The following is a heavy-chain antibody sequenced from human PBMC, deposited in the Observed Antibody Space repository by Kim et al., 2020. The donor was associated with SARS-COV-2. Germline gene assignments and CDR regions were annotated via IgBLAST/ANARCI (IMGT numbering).Heavy chain of an antibody. D-gene: IGHD3-16*01. V-gene: IGHV3-74*01. CDR3: ARGGGPTLDY. J-gene: IGHJ4*02. CDR1: GFTFSSYW. Sequence: GGSLRLSCAASGFTFSSYWMHWVRLVPGKGLVWVSHINSAASTTTYADSVKGRFTISRDNAKNTLYLQMNSLRADDTAVYYCARGGGPTLDYWGQGTLVTVSS. CDR2: INSAASTT.